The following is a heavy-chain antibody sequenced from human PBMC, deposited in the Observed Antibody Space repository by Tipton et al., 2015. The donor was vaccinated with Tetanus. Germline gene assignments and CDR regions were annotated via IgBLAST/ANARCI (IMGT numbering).Heavy chain of an antibody. D-gene: IGHD2/OR15-2a*01. CDR3: VRDRRFYMRSVPSSWFDS. Sequence: SLRLSCVASGFAFSDYWMHWVRQVPGKGPVWVSRINRDGTGTNYADSVKGRFTISRDNAKNTLSLQMNRLRDEDTAVYYCVRDRRFYMRSVPSSWFDSWGQGILVTVSS. J-gene: IGHJ5*01. CDR1: GFAFSDYW. V-gene: IGHV3-74*01. CDR2: INRDGTGT.